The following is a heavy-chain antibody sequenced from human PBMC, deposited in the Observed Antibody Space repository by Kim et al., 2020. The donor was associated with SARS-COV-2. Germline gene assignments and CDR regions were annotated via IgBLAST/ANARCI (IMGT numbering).Heavy chain of an antibody. V-gene: IGHV1-46*01. CDR2: INPSGGST. D-gene: IGHD6-13*01. CDR1: GNTFTSFY. Sequence: ASVKVSCKASGNTFTSFYTHWVRQAPGQGLEWMGIINPSGGSTSYAQKFQGRVTMTRDTSTSAVYMELSSLRSEDTAVYYCATEEQQLVQGGLHGWFDPWGQGTLVTVSS. CDR3: ATEEQQLVQGGLHGWFDP. J-gene: IGHJ5*02.